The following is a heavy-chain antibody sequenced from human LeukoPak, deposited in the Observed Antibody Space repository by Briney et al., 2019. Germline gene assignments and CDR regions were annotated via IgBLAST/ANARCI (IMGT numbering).Heavy chain of an antibody. CDR1: GFTVSSNY. V-gene: IGHV3-66*01. CDR3: AKDGAYDILTGYSYFDY. Sequence: AGGSLRLSCAASGFTVSSNYMTWVRQAPGKGLEWVSVIYSGGSTYYADSVKGRFTISRDNSKNTLYLQMNSLRAEDTAVYYCAKDGAYDILTGYSYFDYWGQGTLVTVSS. CDR2: IYSGGST. D-gene: IGHD3-9*01. J-gene: IGHJ4*02.